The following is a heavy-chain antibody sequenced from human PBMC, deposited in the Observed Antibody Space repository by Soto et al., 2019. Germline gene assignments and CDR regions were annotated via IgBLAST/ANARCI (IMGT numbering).Heavy chain of an antibody. Sequence: SETLSLTCTVSGGSIRSDANFWIWIRQLPGRGLEWIGYISYTGRTYYTPSLNSRLTISLDTSKNLFSLRLSAVTAADTAVYFCARGSFSSSSPWFDPWGQGTLVTVSS. CDR3: ARGSFSSSSPWFDP. J-gene: IGHJ5*02. CDR1: GGSIRSDANF. D-gene: IGHD6-6*01. V-gene: IGHV4-31*03. CDR2: ISYTGRT.